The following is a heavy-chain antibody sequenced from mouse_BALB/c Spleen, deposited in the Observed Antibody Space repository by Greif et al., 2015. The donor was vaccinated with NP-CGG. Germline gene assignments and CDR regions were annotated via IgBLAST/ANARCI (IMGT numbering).Heavy chain of an antibody. CDR2: ISSGSSTI. D-gene: IGHD3-1*01. CDR3: ARDRADY. V-gene: IGHV5-17*02. CDR1: GFTFSSFG. Sequence: EVHLVESGGGLVQPGGSRKLSCAASGFTFSSFGMHWVRQAPEKGLEWVAYISSGSSTIYYADTVKGRFTISRDNPKNTLFLQMTSLRSEDTAMYYCARDRADYWGQGTSVTVSS. J-gene: IGHJ4*01.